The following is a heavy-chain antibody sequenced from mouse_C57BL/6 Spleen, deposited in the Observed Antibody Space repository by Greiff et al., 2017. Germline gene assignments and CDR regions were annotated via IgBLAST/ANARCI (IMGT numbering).Heavy chain of an antibody. Sequence: DVKLQESGGGLVQPGGSLSLSCAASGFTFTDYYMSWVRQTPGKALEWLGFIRNKANGYTTEYSASVKGRFTISRDNSQSFLYLQMNALRAEDSATYYVARYCLLYGSSPWAMDYWGQGTSVTVSS. CDR2: IRNKANGYTT. D-gene: IGHD1-1*01. CDR1: GFTFTDYY. CDR3: ARYCLLYGSSPWAMDY. J-gene: IGHJ4*01. V-gene: IGHV7-3*01.